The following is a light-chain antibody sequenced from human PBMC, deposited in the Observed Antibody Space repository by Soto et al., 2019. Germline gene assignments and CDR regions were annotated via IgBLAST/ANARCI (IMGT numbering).Light chain of an antibody. CDR1: QSISIY. V-gene: IGKV1-39*01. CDR2: AAS. Sequence: DIQMTQSPASLSASVGDRVTITCRASQSISIYLNWFQQKPGKAPKLLIYAASNLQNQVPSRFSGGGSGTDFTLTISSLQPADFATYYCQQSFSTPPTFGQGTEVEIK. CDR3: QQSFSTPPT. J-gene: IGKJ1*01.